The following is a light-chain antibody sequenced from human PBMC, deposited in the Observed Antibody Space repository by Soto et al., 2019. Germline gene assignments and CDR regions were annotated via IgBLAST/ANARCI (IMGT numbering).Light chain of an antibody. Sequence: QSELNQAAYVSGLHVQSISISYTGTSSDVGGYNYVSWYQQHPGKAPKLMIYDVSNRPSGVSNRFSGSKSGNTASLTISGLQAEDEADYYCSSYTSSSTLTYVFGTGTKVTVL. CDR2: DVS. CDR1: SSDVGGYNY. J-gene: IGLJ1*01. V-gene: IGLV2-14*01. CDR3: SSYTSSSTLTYV.